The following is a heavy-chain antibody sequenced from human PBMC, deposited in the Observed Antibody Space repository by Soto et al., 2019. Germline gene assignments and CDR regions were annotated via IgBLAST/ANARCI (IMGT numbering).Heavy chain of an antibody. D-gene: IGHD2-15*01. CDR3: SRHLRAAANDY. Sequence: GESLKISCKGSGYTFTTYWIGWVRQMPGKGLEWMGIIYPGTSETRYSPSFQGQVTISADKSVSTAYLQWSSLRASDTAIYYCSRHLRAAANDYWGQGTLVTVSS. J-gene: IGHJ4*02. V-gene: IGHV5-51*01. CDR2: IYPGTSET. CDR1: GYTFTTYW.